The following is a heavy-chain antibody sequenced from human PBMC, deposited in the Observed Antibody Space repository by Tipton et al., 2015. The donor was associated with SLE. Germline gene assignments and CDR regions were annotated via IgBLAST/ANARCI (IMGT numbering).Heavy chain of an antibody. CDR3: ARVASPPVYGYDMDV. Sequence: LRLSCTVSGGSISSSSYYWGWIRQPPGKGLEWIGSIYYSGSTNYIPSLKNRVTISVDTSKNQFSLKLNSVTAADTAVYYCARVASPPVYGYDMDVWGQGTTVSVSS. D-gene: IGHD5/OR15-5a*01. CDR2: IYYSGST. CDR1: GGSISSSSYY. V-gene: IGHV4-39*07. J-gene: IGHJ6*02.